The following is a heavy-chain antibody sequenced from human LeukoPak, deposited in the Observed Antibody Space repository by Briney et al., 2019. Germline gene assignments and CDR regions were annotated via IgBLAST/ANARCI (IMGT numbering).Heavy chain of an antibody. Sequence: SETLSLTCAVYGGSFSGYYWSWIRQPPGKGLEWIGEINHSGSTNYNPSLKSRVTTSVDTSKNQFSLKLSSVTAADTAVYYCARVRSNYGKYDYWGQGTLVTVSS. CDR2: INHSGST. CDR1: GGSFSGYY. CDR3: ARVRSNYGKYDY. V-gene: IGHV4-34*01. D-gene: IGHD4-11*01. J-gene: IGHJ4*02.